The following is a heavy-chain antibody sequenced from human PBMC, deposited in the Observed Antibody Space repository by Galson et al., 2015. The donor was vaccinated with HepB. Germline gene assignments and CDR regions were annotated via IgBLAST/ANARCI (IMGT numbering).Heavy chain of an antibody. Sequence: SVKVSCKASGSTFTGYYMHWVRQAPGQGLEWMGRINPNSGGTNYAQKFQGRVTMTRDTSISTAYMELSRLRSDDTAVYYCARGRGYSGYDYYYFDYWGQGTLVTVSS. J-gene: IGHJ4*02. CDR1: GSTFTGYY. V-gene: IGHV1-2*06. CDR3: ARGRGYSGYDYYYFDY. CDR2: INPNSGGT. D-gene: IGHD5-12*01.